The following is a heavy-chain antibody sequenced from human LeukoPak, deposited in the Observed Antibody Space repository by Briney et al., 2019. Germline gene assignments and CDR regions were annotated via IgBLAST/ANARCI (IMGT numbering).Heavy chain of an antibody. CDR3: ANPGDSHYFDY. CDR1: GFTFSSYA. V-gene: IGHV3-30*04. D-gene: IGHD6-13*01. Sequence: GGSLRLSCAASGFTFSSYAMHWVRQAPGKGLEWVAVISYDGSNKYYADSVKGRFTISRDNSKNTLYLQMNSLRAEDTAVYYCANPGDSHYFDYWGQGTLVTVSS. J-gene: IGHJ4*02. CDR2: ISYDGSNK.